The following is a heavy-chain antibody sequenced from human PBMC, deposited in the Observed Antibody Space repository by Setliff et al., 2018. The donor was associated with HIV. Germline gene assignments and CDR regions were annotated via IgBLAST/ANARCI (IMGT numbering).Heavy chain of an antibody. D-gene: IGHD3-16*02. Sequence: SETLSLTCSVSGGSINNGPFYWSWIRQSAGKGLEWIGHIYRSGSTNYNPSLKSRLTISLDKSKNQFSLKLSSVTAADTALFYCASRYSGLGHFQHWGQGTLVTVSS. CDR2: IYRSGST. V-gene: IGHV4-61*09. J-gene: IGHJ1*01. CDR3: ASRYSGLGHFQH. CDR1: GGSINNGPFY.